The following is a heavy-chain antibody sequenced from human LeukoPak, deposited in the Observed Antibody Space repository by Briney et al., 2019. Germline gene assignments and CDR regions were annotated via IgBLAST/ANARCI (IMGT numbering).Heavy chain of an antibody. CDR1: GGSFSGYY. CDR3: ARNFPGYYYDSSGYYNAAYFDY. J-gene: IGHJ4*02. Sequence: SETLSLTCAVYGGSFSGYYWSWIRQPPGKGLEWIGEINHSGSTNYNSSLKSRVTISVDTSKNQFSLKLSSVTAADTAVYYCARNFPGYYYDSSGYYNAAYFDYWGQGTLVTVSS. CDR2: INHSGST. D-gene: IGHD3-22*01. V-gene: IGHV4-34*01.